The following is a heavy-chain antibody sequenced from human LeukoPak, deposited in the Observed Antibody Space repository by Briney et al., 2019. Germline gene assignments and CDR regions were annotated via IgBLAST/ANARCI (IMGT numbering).Heavy chain of an antibody. CDR1: GGSFSGYY. D-gene: IGHD3-10*01. V-gene: IGHV4-34*01. J-gene: IGHJ4*02. CDR3: ARSYYPYYFDY. CDR2: INHSGST. Sequence: PSETLSLTCAVYGGSFSGYYWSWIRQPPGKGLEWIGEINHSGSTNYNPSLKSQVTISVDTSKNQFSLKLSSVTAADTAVYYCARSYYPYYFDYWGQGTLVTVSS.